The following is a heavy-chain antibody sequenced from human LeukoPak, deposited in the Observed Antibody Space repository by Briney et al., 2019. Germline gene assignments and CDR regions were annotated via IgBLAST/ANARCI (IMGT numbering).Heavy chain of an antibody. D-gene: IGHD3-9*01. J-gene: IGHJ4*02. V-gene: IGHV3-66*01. CDR3: ARDLLTGFDY. CDR2: IYSGGST. CDR1: GFTVSSNY. Sequence: PGGSLRLSCAAFGFTVSSNYMSWVRQAPGKGLEWVSVIYSGGSTYYADSVKGRFTISRDNSKNTLYLQMNSLRAEDTAVYYCARDLLTGFDYWGQGTLVTVSS.